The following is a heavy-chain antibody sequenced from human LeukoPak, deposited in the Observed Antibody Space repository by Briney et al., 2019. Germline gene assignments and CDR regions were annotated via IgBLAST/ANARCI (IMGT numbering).Heavy chain of an antibody. Sequence: ALVKVSCKASGYTFTGYYMHWVRQAPGQGLEWMGWINPNSGGTNYAQKFQGRVTMTRDTSISTAYMELSRLRSDDTAVYYCARELATVVTPGWYFDYWGQGTLVTVSS. CDR3: ARELATVVTPGWYFDY. V-gene: IGHV1-2*02. J-gene: IGHJ4*02. CDR2: INPNSGGT. CDR1: GYTFTGYY. D-gene: IGHD4-23*01.